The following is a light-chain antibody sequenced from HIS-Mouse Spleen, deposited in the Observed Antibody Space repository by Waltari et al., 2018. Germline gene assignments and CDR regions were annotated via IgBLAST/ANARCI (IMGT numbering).Light chain of an antibody. J-gene: IGLJ1*01. Sequence: QSALTQPPSASASPGHTVPTPCTGTSTAVRGSTYVAWHQQHPGKAPKLMIYEVSKRPSGVPDRFSGSKSGNTASLTVSGLQAEDEADYYCSSYAGSNIYVFGTGTKVTVL. V-gene: IGLV2-8*01. CDR2: EVS. CDR1: STAVRGSTY. CDR3: SSYAGSNIYV.